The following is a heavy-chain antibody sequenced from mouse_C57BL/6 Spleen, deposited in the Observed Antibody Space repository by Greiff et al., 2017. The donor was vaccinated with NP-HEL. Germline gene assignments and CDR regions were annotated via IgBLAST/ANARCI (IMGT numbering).Heavy chain of an antibody. V-gene: IGHV1-26*01. CDR2: INPNNGGT. J-gene: IGHJ2*01. CDR1: GYTFTDYY. CDR3: ARWVYDGYYFDY. D-gene: IGHD2-3*01. Sequence: EVQLQQSGPELVKPGASVKISCKASGYTFTDYYMNWVKQSHGKSLEWIGDINPNNGGTSYNQKFKGKATLTVDKSSSTAYMELRSLTSEDSAVYDCARWVYDGYYFDYWGQGTTLTVSS.